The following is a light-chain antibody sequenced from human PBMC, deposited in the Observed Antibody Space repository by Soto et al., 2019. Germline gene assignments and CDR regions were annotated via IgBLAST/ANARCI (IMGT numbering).Light chain of an antibody. CDR1: QSLVYSDGNTY. Sequence: DVVMTQSPLSLPVTLGQPASISCRSSQSLVYSDGNTYLNWFQQRPSQSPRRLIYKVSNRDSGVPDRFSGSESGTDFTLKISRVEAEDVGVYYCMQRTLEVTFGPGTKVDIK. V-gene: IGKV2-30*01. J-gene: IGKJ3*01. CDR2: KVS. CDR3: MQRTLEVT.